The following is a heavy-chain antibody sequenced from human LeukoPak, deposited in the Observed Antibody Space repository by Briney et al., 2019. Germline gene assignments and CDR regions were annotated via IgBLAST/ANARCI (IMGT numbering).Heavy chain of an antibody. CDR1: GGSISSYY. CDR3: ARASVIHTAVDY. D-gene: IGHD2-21*01. CDR2: IYYSGST. J-gene: IGHJ4*02. Sequence: PSETLSLTCTVSGGSISSYYWSWIRQPPGKGLEWIGYIYYSGSTNYNPSLKSRVTISVDTSKNQFSLKLSSVTAADTAVYYCARASVIHTAVDYWGQGTLVTVSS. V-gene: IGHV4-59*01.